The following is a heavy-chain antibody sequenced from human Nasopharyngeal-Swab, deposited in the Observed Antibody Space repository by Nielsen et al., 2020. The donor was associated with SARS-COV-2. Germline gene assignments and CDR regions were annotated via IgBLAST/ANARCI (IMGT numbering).Heavy chain of an antibody. V-gene: IGHV3-15*01. D-gene: IGHD2-15*01. Sequence: GESLKISCAASGFTFSNAWMSWVRQAPGKGLEWVGRIKSKTDGGTTDYAAPVKGRFTISRDDSKNTLYLQMNSLRAEDTAVYYCARIGFPGWDYWGQGTLVTVSS. J-gene: IGHJ4*02. CDR1: GFTFSNAW. CDR2: IKSKTDGGTT. CDR3: ARIGFPGWDY.